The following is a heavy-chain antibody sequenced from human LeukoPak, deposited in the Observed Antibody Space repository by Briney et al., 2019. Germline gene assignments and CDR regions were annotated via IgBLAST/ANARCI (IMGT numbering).Heavy chain of an antibody. CDR3: AREGRWGYSLMWGDAFDI. J-gene: IGHJ3*02. CDR1: GFTFSSYA. Sequence: GGSLRLSCAASGFTFSSYAMHWVRQAPGKGLEWVAVISYDGSNKYYADSVKGRFTITRDNSKDTLYLQMNSLRAEDTAVYYCAREGRWGYSLMWGDAFDIWGQGTMVTVSS. CDR2: ISYDGSNK. D-gene: IGHD5-18*01. V-gene: IGHV3-30-3*01.